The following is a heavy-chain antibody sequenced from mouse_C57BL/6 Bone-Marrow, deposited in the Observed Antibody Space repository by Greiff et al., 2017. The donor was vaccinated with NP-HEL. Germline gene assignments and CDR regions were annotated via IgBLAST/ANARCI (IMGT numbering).Heavy chain of an antibody. V-gene: IGHV1-69*01. Sequence: QVQLQQPGAELVMPGASVKLSCKASGYTFTSYWMHWVKQRPGQGLEWIGEIDPSDSYTNYNQKFKGKSTLTVDKSSSTAYMQLSSLTSEDSAVYYCARGGYYVDYAMDYWGQGTSVTVSS. CDR2: IDPSDSYT. D-gene: IGHD2-3*01. CDR1: GYTFTSYW. CDR3: ARGGYYVDYAMDY. J-gene: IGHJ4*01.